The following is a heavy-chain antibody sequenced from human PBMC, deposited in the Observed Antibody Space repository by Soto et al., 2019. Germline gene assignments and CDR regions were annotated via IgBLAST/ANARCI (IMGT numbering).Heavy chain of an antibody. CDR1: GCTFSSYA. J-gene: IGHJ6*02. V-gene: IGHV1-69*06. Sequence: SVQVSFKASGCTFSSYAISWVRQAPGQGHEWMGVIIPIFGTANYAQKFQVRVTITADKSTSTAYMELSSLRSEDTAVYYCAREEQLASNPIGYYSGMVVLGQGTTVTVSS. CDR3: AREEQLASNPIGYYSGMVV. CDR2: IIPIFGTA. D-gene: IGHD6-6*01.